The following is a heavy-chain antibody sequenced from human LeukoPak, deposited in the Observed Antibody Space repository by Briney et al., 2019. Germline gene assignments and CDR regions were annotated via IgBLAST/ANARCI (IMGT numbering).Heavy chain of an antibody. CDR3: ARHGGHCSSTSCYLDY. CDR1: DLYITSDNY. J-gene: IGHJ4*02. V-gene: IGHV4-38-2*01. D-gene: IGHD2-2*01. Sequence: SETLSLTCAASDLYITSDNYWGWIRQPPGKGLEWIGSIYHTGNTYYNSSLKSRVTISVDTSKNQFSLNLNSVTAADTAVYYCARHGGHCSSTSCYLDYWGQGTLVTVSS. CDR2: IYHTGNT.